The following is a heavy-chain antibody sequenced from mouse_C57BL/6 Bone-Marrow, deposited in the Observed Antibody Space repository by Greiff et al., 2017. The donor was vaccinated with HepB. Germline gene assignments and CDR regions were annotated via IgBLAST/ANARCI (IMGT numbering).Heavy chain of an antibody. J-gene: IGHJ2*01. CDR2: IDPSDSYT. CDR3: ARGYYGSSRYFDY. V-gene: IGHV1-59*01. Sequence: QVHVKQPGAELVRPGTSVKLSCKASGYTFTSYWMHWVKQRPGQGLEWIGVIDPSDSYTNYNQKFKGKATLTVDTSSSTAYMQLSSLTSEDSAVYYCARGYYGSSRYFDYCGQGTTLTVSS. D-gene: IGHD1-1*01. CDR1: GYTFTSYW.